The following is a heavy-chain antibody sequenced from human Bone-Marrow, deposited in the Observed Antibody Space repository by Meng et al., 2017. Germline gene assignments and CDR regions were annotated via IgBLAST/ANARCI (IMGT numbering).Heavy chain of an antibody. Sequence: GGSLRLSCAASGFTFDDYAMHWVRQAPGKGLEWVSGISWNSGSIGYADSVKGRFTISRDNAKNSLYLQMNSPRAEDTALYYCAKSTGYSYGLRLDYWGQGTLVTVSS. CDR1: GFTFDDYA. CDR3: AKSTGYSYGLRLDY. D-gene: IGHD5-18*01. J-gene: IGHJ4*02. V-gene: IGHV3-9*01. CDR2: ISWNSGSI.